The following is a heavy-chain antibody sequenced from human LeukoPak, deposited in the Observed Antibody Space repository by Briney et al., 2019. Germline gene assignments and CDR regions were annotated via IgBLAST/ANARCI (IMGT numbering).Heavy chain of an antibody. V-gene: IGHV1-18*01. Sequence: ASVKVSCKASGYTFTSYGISWVRQAPGQGLEWMGWISAYNGNTNYAQKLQGRVTMTTDTSTSTAYMELRSLRSDDTAVYYCARSRSYDSSGWFDPWGQGTLVTVSS. CDR3: ARSRSYDSSGWFDP. J-gene: IGHJ5*02. D-gene: IGHD3-22*01. CDR2: ISAYNGNT. CDR1: GYTFTSYG.